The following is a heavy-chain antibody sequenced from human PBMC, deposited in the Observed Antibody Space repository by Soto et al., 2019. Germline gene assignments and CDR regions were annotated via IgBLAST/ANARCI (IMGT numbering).Heavy chain of an antibody. CDR2: IYWDDDK. J-gene: IGHJ4*02. CDR1: GFSLSSTRMA. D-gene: IGHD6-19*01. CDR3: THIVVAGLGYYFDY. V-gene: IGHV2-5*02. Sequence: QITLKESGPTLVKPTQTLTLTCTFSGFSLSSTRMAVGWIRQPPGKALEWLALIYWDDDKRYSPFLKSRLTITKDTSKNHVVLTMSNMDPVDTARYYCTHIVVAGLGYYFDYGGQGTLVTVSS.